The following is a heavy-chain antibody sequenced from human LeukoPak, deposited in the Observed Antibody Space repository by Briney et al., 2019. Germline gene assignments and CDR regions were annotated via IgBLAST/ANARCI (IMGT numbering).Heavy chain of an antibody. CDR1: GNSFTTYY. J-gene: IGHJ5*02. Sequence: GASVKLSCKASGNSFTTYYIHWVQQAPGQGLEWMGIINPNGGGSTYAQKLQGRVRMTRDMSTTTDYMELSSLRSDDTAVYYCARDNSVGDVAWWFDPWGQGTLVTVSS. CDR3: ARDNSVGDVAWWFDP. CDR2: INPNGGGS. D-gene: IGHD1-26*01. V-gene: IGHV1-46*04.